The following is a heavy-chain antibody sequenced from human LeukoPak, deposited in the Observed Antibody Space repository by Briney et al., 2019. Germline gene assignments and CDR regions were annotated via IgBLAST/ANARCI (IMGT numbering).Heavy chain of an antibody. CDR1: GGTFSSYA. CDR2: INPNSGGT. D-gene: IGHD2-2*01. CDR3: ARDLGKGCSSTSCYDVFDY. J-gene: IGHJ4*02. V-gene: IGHV1-2*02. Sequence: EASVKVSCKASGGTFSSYAISWVRQAPGQGLEWMGGINPNSGGTNYAQKFQGRVTMTRDTSISTAYMELSRLRSDDTAVYYCARDLGKGCSSTSCYDVFDYWGQGTLVTVSS.